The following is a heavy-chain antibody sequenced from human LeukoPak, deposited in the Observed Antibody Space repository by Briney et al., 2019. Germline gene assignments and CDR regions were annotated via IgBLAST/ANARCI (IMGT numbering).Heavy chain of an antibody. D-gene: IGHD3-22*01. CDR3: AKDRDYYDSSGSLLDAFDI. J-gene: IGHJ3*02. Sequence: GGSLRLSCAASGFTFSDYYMSWIRQAPGKGLEWVSYISSSGSTIYYADSVKGRFTISRDNAKNSLYLQMNSLRAEDTAVYYCAKDRDYYDSSGSLLDAFDIWGQGTMVTVSS. CDR1: GFTFSDYY. V-gene: IGHV3-11*01. CDR2: ISSSGSTI.